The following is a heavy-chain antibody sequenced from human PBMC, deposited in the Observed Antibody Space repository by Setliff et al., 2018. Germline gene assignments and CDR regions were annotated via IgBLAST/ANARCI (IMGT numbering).Heavy chain of an antibody. J-gene: IGHJ6*03. CDR2: FFYSGDS. CDR3: ASSPSEEDYDILTGYSRTDYYYYMDV. Sequence: PSETLSLTCTVSGASINSHYWSWIRQPPGKGLEWIGLFFYSGDSRYNPSLKSRVSISVDTSKNQFSLKLSSVTAADTAVYYCASSPSEEDYDILTGYSRTDYYYYMDVWGKGTTVTVSS. V-gene: IGHV4-59*08. D-gene: IGHD3-9*01. CDR1: GASINSHY.